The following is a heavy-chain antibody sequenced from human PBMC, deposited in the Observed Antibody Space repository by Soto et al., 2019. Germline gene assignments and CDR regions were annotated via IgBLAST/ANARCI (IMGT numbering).Heavy chain of an antibody. CDR2: IYPGDSDT. V-gene: IGHV5-51*01. CDR3: ARQRLCGTIGYYYFEN. CDR1: GHIFSNYW. D-gene: IGHD1-7*01. Sequence: GESLKISCKGSGHIFSNYWIGWVRQMPGKGLEWMGIIYPGDSDTRYSPSFQGQVTITVDKSINTDYLQWSRLKASDTAIYYCARQRLCGTIGYYYFENWGQGTLVTVSS. J-gene: IGHJ4*02.